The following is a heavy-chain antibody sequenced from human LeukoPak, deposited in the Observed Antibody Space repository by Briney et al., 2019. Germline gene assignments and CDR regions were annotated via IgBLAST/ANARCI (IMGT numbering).Heavy chain of an antibody. V-gene: IGHV3-11*01. CDR3: AREAVTYDILTGYYKERYFDY. Sequence: GGSLRLSCAASGFTFSDYYMSWIRQAPGKGLEWVSYISSSGSTIYYADSVKGRFTISRDNAKNSLYLQMNSLRAEDTAVYYCAREAVTYDILTGYYKERYFDYWGQGTLVTVSS. CDR2: ISSSGSTI. CDR1: GFTFSDYY. J-gene: IGHJ4*02. D-gene: IGHD3-9*01.